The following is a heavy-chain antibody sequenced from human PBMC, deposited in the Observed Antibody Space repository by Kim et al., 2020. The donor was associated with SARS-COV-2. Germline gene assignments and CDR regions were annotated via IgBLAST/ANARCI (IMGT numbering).Heavy chain of an antibody. D-gene: IGHD6-25*01. V-gene: IGHV3-21*01. CDR1: GFSFSSYN. Sequence: GGSLRLSCAASGFSFSSYNMNWFRQAPGKGLEWVSSISSSSSYVYYADSLKGRFTISRDNAQHALYLQMDSLRAEDTAVYYCARRIGAAAATEGYFDHWGRGSLVTVSS. CDR2: ISSSSSYV. CDR3: ARRIGAAAATEGYFDH. J-gene: IGHJ2*01.